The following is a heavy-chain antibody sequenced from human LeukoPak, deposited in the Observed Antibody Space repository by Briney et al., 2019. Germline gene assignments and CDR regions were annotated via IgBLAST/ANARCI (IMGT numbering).Heavy chain of an antibody. J-gene: IGHJ4*02. V-gene: IGHV3-21*01. CDR3: GRLRRNIDRSGSYYYYDY. CDR2: INTVATYI. Sequence: GGSLRLSCAASGFTFSSYSFNWVRQAPGEGLEWVSSINTVATYIYYADSVRGRFTISRDNAKNSLWLQMNSLRAEDSAVYYCGRLRRNIDRSGSYYYYDYWGQGTLVTVSS. CDR1: GFTFSSYS. D-gene: IGHD3-22*01.